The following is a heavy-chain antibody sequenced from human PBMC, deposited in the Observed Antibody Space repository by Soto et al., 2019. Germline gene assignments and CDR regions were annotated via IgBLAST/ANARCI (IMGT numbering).Heavy chain of an antibody. CDR3: ARAVSTTTAPIDY. CDR1: GYTFTTYY. CDR2: ITPIDGST. D-gene: IGHD4-17*01. J-gene: IGHJ4*02. Sequence: QVQLVQSGAEVKNPGASVKVSCKASGYTFTTYYMHWLRQARGQGLEWMGIITPIDGSTRYDQKCQARVTMTRDTSTSTVYMELSSLRSEVTAVYYCARAVSTTTAPIDYWGQGTLVTVSS. V-gene: IGHV1-46*01.